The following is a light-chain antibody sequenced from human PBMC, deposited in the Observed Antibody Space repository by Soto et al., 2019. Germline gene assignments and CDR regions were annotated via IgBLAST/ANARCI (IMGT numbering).Light chain of an antibody. CDR1: QGIRNF. J-gene: IGKJ3*01. Sequence: DIQMTQSPTSLSASVGDRVTITCRASQGIRNFVAWYQQKPGKAPKLLIYAASTLQSGVPSRFSGSGSGTEFTPTIHSLQPEDGATYSCQKYWCVPCFGPWTKVEIK. V-gene: IGKV1-27*01. CDR2: AAS. CDR3: QKYWCVPC.